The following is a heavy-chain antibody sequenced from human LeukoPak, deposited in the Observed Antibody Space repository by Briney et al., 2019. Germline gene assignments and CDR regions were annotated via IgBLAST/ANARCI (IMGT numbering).Heavy chain of an antibody. CDR2: VYTSGTT. J-gene: IGHJ5*02. V-gene: IGHV4-4*07. Sequence: SETLSLTCTVSGGSISSYYWSWIRQPPGKGLEWIGRVYTSGTTTSNSFPSLKSRVTMSMDTSKNQFSLKLTSVTAADTAVHYCARGVAGTSWFDPWGQGTLVTVSS. CDR3: ARGVAGTSWFDP. D-gene: IGHD6-19*01. CDR1: GGSISSYY.